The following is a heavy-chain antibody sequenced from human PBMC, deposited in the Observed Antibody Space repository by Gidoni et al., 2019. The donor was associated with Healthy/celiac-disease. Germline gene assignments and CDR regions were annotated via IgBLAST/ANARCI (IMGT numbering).Heavy chain of an antibody. Sequence: QVQLVQSGAEVQKPGASVTVSCKASGYTFTGYYMHWVRQARGQGLDWMGWINPNSGGTNYAQKFQCRVTMTRDTSISTAYMELSRLRSDDTAVYYCARESSIAARSTDYWGQGTLVTVSS. D-gene: IGHD6-6*01. J-gene: IGHJ4*02. CDR2: INPNSGGT. CDR1: GYTFTGYY. V-gene: IGHV1-2*02. CDR3: ARESSIAARSTDY.